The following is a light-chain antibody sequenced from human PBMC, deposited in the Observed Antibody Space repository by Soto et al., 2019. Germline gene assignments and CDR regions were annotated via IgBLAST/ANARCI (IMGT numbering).Light chain of an antibody. CDR1: QSISGT. V-gene: IGKV3-15*01. J-gene: IGKJ5*01. Sequence: EIVLTQSPATLSVSPGGRATLSCRASQSISGTLAWYQQKPGQAPRLLIYDVSTRATGVPARFSGTGSETDFTLTISGLQSEDSAVYFCQQYNNWPFSFGQGTRLEIK. CDR2: DVS. CDR3: QQYNNWPFS.